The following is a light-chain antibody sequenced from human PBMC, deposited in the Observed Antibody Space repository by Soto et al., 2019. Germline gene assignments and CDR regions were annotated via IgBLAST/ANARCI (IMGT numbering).Light chain of an antibody. V-gene: IGLV2-14*01. J-gene: IGLJ1*01. CDR3: SSYTSSSTLV. CDR2: EVS. CDR1: TNDVGGYNY. Sequence: QSVLTQPASVSGSPGQSITISCTGTTNDVGGYNYVSWYQQHPGKAPKLMIYEVSNRPSGVSNRFSGSKSGNTASLTISRLQAEDEADYYCSSYTSSSTLVFGTGTKVTVL.